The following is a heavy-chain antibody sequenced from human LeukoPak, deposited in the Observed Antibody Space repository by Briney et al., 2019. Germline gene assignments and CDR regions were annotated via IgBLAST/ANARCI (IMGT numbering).Heavy chain of an antibody. CDR2: IIPIFGTA. CDR1: GGTFSSYA. D-gene: IGHD3-10*01. J-gene: IGHJ4*02. V-gene: IGHV1-69*01. CDR3: ASNGGGWELYFDY. Sequence: GSSVKVSCKASGGTFSSYAISWVRQAPGQGLEWMGGIIPIFGTANYAQKFQGRVTITADESTSTAYMELSSLRSDDTAVYYCASNGGGWELYFDYWGQGPLVTVSS.